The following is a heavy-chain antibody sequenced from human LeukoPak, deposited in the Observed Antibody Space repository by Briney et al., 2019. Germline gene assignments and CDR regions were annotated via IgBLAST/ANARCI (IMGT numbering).Heavy chain of an antibody. V-gene: IGHV3-23*01. CDR3: VKDRRSAGYSALSWFDP. CDR1: GFTFSHYA. CDR2: IIGTGGFTTST. D-gene: IGHD4-23*01. Sequence: GGSLRLSCAAAGFTFSHYAIIWVRQAPGKGLEWVSSIIGTGGFTTSTYYADSVKGRFTISRDNSDNKLYLQMDGLRADDTAVYYCVKDRRSAGYSALSWFDPWGQGTLVTASS. J-gene: IGHJ5*02.